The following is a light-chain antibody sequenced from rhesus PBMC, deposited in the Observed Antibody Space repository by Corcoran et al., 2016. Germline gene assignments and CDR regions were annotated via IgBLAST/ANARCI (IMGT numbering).Light chain of an antibody. CDR3: QHGYGTPLT. CDR2: KAS. CDR1: ENVNNY. V-gene: IGKV1-74*01. J-gene: IGKJ4*01. Sequence: DIQMTQSPSSLSASVGDRVTITRRASENVNNYLNWYQQKPGKAPKLLIYKASTLQSGVPSRFSGSGSGTDYTFTIRSLQPEGVATYYCQHGYGTPLTFGGRTKVEIK.